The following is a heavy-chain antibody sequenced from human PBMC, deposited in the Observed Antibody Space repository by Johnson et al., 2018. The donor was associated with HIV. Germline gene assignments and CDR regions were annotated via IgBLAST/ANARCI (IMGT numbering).Heavy chain of an antibody. CDR1: GFTFSDYY. D-gene: IGHD3-10*02. J-gene: IGHJ3*02. CDR2: ISGSGGST. V-gene: IGHV3-23*04. CDR3: AKVAVFVGDDPTGNAFDI. Sequence: EVQLVESGGGLVRPGGSLRLSCAASGFTFSDYYMSWIRQSPGKGLEWVSYISGSGGSTYYADSVKGRFTISRDNSKNTLYLQMNSLRAEDTAVYYCAKVAVFVGDDPTGNAFDIWGQGTMVTVSS.